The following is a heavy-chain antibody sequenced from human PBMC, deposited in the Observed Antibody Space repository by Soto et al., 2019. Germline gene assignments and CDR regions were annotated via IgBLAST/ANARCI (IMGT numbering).Heavy chain of an antibody. CDR2: IIPIFGTA. J-gene: IGHJ6*02. D-gene: IGHD2-2*01. V-gene: IGHV1-69*12. Sequence: QVQLVKSGAEVKKPGSSVKVSCKASGGTFSNYAISWVQQAPGQGFKWMGGIIPIFGTANYAQKFQGRVTITADESTSTAYMELSSLRSEDTAVYYCARHVPAAGYYYGMDVWGQGTTVTVSS. CDR3: ARHVPAAGYYYGMDV. CDR1: GGTFSNYA.